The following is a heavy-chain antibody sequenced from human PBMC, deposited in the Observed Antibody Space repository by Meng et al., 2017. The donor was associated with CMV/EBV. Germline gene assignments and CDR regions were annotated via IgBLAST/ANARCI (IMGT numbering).Heavy chain of an antibody. Sequence: GESLKISCAASGFTSSSYGMHWVRQAPGKGLERVAFIRYDGSNKYYADSVKGRFTISRDNSKNTLYLQMNSMKAEDTAVYYCAGDSADYSSSWYLAYWGQGTLVTVSS. D-gene: IGHD6-13*01. CDR3: AGDSADYSSSWYLAY. CDR1: GFTSSSYG. CDR2: IRYDGSNK. V-gene: IGHV3-30*02. J-gene: IGHJ4*02.